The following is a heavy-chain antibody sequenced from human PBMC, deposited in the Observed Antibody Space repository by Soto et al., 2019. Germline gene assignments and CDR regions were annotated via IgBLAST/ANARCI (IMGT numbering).Heavy chain of an antibody. CDR1: GYTFTSYG. CDR3: ARERAVAVAGILWVAEDAFDL. J-gene: IGHJ3*01. D-gene: IGHD6-19*01. V-gene: IGHV1-18*01. CDR2: ISAYNGNT. Sequence: QVQLVQSGAEVKKPGASVKVSCKASGYTFTSYGISWVRQAPGQGLEWMGWISAYNGNTNYAQKLQGRVTMTTDTSTSTAYMELRSMRSDDTAVYYCARERAVAVAGILWVAEDAFDLWGQGTMVTVSS.